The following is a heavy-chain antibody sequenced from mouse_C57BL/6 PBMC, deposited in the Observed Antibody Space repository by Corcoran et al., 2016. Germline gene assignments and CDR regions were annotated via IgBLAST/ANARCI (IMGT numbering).Heavy chain of an antibody. CDR1: GYTFTDYY. CDR3: ARGGYSYYYAMDY. D-gene: IGHD2-3*01. V-gene: IGHV1-26*01. Sequence: EVQLQQSGPELVKPGASVKISCKASGYTFTDYYMNWVKQSHGKSLEWSGDINPNNGGTSYNQKFKGKATLTVDKSSSTAYMELRSLTSEDSAVYYCARGGYSYYYAMDYWGEGTSVTVSS. J-gene: IGHJ4*01. CDR2: INPNNGGT.